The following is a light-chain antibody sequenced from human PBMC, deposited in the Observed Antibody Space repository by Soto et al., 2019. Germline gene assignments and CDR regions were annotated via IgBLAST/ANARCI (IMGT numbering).Light chain of an antibody. CDR3: SSYTSSSTYVV. CDR2: EVS. J-gene: IGLJ2*01. CDR1: SSDVGGYNY. V-gene: IGLV2-14*01. Sequence: QSVLTQPASMSGSPGQSITISCTGTSSDVGGYNYVSWYQQHPGKAPKLMIYEVSNRPSGVSNRFSGSKSGNTASLTISGLQAEDEADYYCSSYTSSSTYVVFGGGTKVTVL.